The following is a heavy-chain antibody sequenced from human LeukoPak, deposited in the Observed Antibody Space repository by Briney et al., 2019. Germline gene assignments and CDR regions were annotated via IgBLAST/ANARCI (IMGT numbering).Heavy chain of an antibody. J-gene: IGHJ4*02. CDR1: GFTFSSYS. V-gene: IGHV3-21*01. CDR3: ASLTLIWSGYYG. CDR2: ISTSSSYL. D-gene: IGHD3-3*01. Sequence: PGGSMRLSCAASGFTFSSYSMNCVRPPPGRLLECVSSISTSSSYLYSAASVKGRFTITKDNAKNSLYLQMNNMGAEDRAVDYCASLTLIWSGYYGGGQGTLVTVSS.